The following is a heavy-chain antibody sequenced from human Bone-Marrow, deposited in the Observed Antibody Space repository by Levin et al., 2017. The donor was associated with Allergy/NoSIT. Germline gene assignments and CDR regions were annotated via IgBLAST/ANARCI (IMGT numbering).Heavy chain of an antibody. V-gene: IGHV3-11*01. CDR2: ISFSGSPT. CDR1: GFTFSDYY. Sequence: GGSLRLSCAASGFTFSDYYMTWIRQAPGKGLEWLSYISFSGSPTYYADSVKGRFTISRDNAENSLFLQMNSLRAEDTAVYYCARWDYASTRGMDVWGQGTTVTVSS. CDR3: ARWDYASTRGMDV. D-gene: IGHD2-2*01. J-gene: IGHJ6*02.